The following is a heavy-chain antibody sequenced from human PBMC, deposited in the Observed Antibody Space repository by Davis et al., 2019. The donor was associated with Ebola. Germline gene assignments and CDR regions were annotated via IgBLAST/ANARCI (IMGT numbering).Heavy chain of an antibody. CDR3: AKEGSGITASGRAPSQRGFDC. D-gene: IGHD6-13*01. CDR1: GFTFRQYA. Sequence: GESLKISCAASGFTFRQYAMSWVRQTPGKGLEWVSGLSGGGFGTYYADSVKGRFTISRDNSNNTLYLEMDSLRAEDTALYFCAKEGSGITASGRAPSQRGFDCWGRGTLVTVSS. CDR2: LSGGGFGT. J-gene: IGHJ4*02. V-gene: IGHV3-23*01.